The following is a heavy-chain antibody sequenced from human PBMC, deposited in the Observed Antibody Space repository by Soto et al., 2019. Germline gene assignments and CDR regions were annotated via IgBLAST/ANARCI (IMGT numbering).Heavy chain of an antibody. V-gene: IGHV3-74*01. Sequence: EVQLVESGGGLVQTGGSLRLSCEASGFTFSVYYMHWVRQVPGKGLFWVCRIKTDGSSADYADSVKGRFTISRDNAKNTLSLLMTSLTVEDTAVYYCARGLYGDPVGYDHWGQGALVTVSS. CDR3: ARGLYGDPVGYDH. D-gene: IGHD4-17*01. CDR2: IKTDGSSA. CDR1: GFTFSVYY. J-gene: IGHJ4*02.